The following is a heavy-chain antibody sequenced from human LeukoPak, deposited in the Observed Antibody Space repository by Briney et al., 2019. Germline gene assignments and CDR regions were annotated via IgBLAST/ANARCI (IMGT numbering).Heavy chain of an antibody. CDR3: ARDFSSSWYGDAFDI. CDR2: IRNDGSIK. V-gene: IGHV3-30*02. Sequence: PGGSLRLSCAASGFTFSSYGIHWVRQAPGKGLEWVAFIRNDGSIKYYADSIKGRFTISRDNSKNTLYLQMSSLSAEDTAVYYCARDFSSSWYGDAFDIWGQGTMVTVSS. D-gene: IGHD6-13*01. CDR1: GFTFSSYG. J-gene: IGHJ3*02.